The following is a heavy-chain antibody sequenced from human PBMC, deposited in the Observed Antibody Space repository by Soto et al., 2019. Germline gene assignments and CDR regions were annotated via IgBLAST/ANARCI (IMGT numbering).Heavy chain of an antibody. D-gene: IGHD3-16*01. Sequence: DLEQSGAELKRPGSSVKVSCKASGYTFSDFDINWLRQASGQGPEWMGWMNAKSGDTFFAQRFQGKFNMTWDTSLSTAYMEVGSLTSADTAIYYCARGNPFNYAGFDVWGQGTTVAVSS. CDR1: GYTFSDFD. J-gene: IGHJ6*02. V-gene: IGHV1-8*01. CDR3: ARGNPFNYAGFDV. CDR2: MNAKSGDT.